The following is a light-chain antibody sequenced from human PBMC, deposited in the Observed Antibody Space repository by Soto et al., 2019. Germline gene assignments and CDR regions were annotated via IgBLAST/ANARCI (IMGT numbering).Light chain of an antibody. J-gene: IGKJ1*01. CDR2: GAS. CDR1: QSISSSF. V-gene: IGKV3-20*01. Sequence: EILLTQSPGTLALSAGERATLSCRASQSISSSFLAWYQQKPGQAPSLLIYGASSRAAGIPDRFSGSGSGTDFTLTISRLEPEDFPLYYCQQYGTSRTFGQGTKVDIK. CDR3: QQYGTSRT.